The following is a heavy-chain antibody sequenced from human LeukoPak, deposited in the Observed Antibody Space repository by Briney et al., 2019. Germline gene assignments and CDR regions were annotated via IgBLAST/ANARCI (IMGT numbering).Heavy chain of an antibody. V-gene: IGHV4-39*01. J-gene: IGHJ4*01. D-gene: IGHD3-10*01. CDR3: ASRVYGLGSFNY. CDR2: IYNSGTT. Sequence: SETLSLTCTVSGDSISSTSYYWDWIRQPPGKGLEWIGSIYNSGTTYYNPSLKSRVTISVDTSKNQLSLKVSSVTAADTAVYYCASRVYGLGSFNYWGQGTLVTVSS. CDR1: GDSISSTSYY.